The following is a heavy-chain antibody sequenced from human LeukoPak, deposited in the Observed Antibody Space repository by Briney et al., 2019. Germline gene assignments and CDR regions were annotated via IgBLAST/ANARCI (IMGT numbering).Heavy chain of an antibody. CDR1: GFTFSSYE. CDR3: TSYSNYEGDY. D-gene: IGHD4-11*01. J-gene: IGHJ4*02. Sequence: SGGSLRLSCAASGFTFSSYEMNRVRQAPGKGLEWVGRIRSKANSYATAYAASVKGRFTISRDDSKNTAYLQMNSLKTEDTAVYYCTSYSNYEGDYWGQGTLVTVSS. CDR2: IRSKANSYAT. V-gene: IGHV3-73*01.